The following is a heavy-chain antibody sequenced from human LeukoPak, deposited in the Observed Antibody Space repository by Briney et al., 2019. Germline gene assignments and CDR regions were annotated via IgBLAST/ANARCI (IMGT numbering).Heavy chain of an antibody. CDR1: GYTFTSYA. CDR2: INAGHGNT. Sequence: ASVKVSCKASGYTFTSYAIQWVRQAPGQRLEWMGWINAGHGNTKYSQNFQGRVTITRDTSASTAYMELSSLRSEDTAVYYCARGAGFAEPLPEYWGQGALVTVSS. J-gene: IGHJ4*02. V-gene: IGHV1-3*01. D-gene: IGHD1-14*01. CDR3: ARGAGFAEPLPEY.